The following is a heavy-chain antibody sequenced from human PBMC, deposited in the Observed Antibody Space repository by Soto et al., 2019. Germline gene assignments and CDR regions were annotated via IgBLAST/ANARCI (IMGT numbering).Heavy chain of an antibody. CDR2: ISGSGGST. Sequence: EVQLLESGGGLVQPGGSLRLSCAASGFTFSSYAMSWVRQAPGKGLEWVSVISGSGGSTYYADSVKGRFTISRDNSKNTLYLQMNSLRAEDTAVYHCAKGGPYDNSGYYSFYYSAMDVWGQGTTVTVSS. CDR1: GFTFSSYA. CDR3: AKGGPYDNSGYYSFYYSAMDV. V-gene: IGHV3-23*01. D-gene: IGHD3-22*01. J-gene: IGHJ6*02.